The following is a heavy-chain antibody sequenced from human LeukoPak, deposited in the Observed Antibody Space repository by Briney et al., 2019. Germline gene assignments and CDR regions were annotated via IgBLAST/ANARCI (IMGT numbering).Heavy chain of an antibody. J-gene: IGHJ4*02. V-gene: IGHV4-34*01. CDR3: ARGPYYSNHDLTFDY. CDR2: INHSGST. Sequence: SETLSLTCAVYGGSFSGYYWSWIRQPPVKVLEWIGEINHSGSTNYNPSLKSRVTISVDTSKNQFSLKLSSVTAADTAVYYCARGPYYSNHDLTFDYWGQGTLVTVSS. D-gene: IGHD4-11*01. CDR1: GGSFSGYY.